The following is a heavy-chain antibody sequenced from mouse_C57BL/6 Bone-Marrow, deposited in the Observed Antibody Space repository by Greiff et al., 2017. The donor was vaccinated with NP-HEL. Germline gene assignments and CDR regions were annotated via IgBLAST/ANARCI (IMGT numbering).Heavy chain of an antibody. CDR2: ISSGGDYI. V-gene: IGHV5-9-1*02. Sequence: DVKLVESGEGLVKPGGSLKLSCAASGFTFSSYAMSWVRQTPEKRLEWVAYISSGGDYIYYADTVKGRFTISRDNARNTLYLQMSSLKSEDTAMYYCTRSPYYYGSSPNYAMDYWGQGTSVTVSS. J-gene: IGHJ4*01. CDR3: TRSPYYYGSSPNYAMDY. D-gene: IGHD1-1*01. CDR1: GFTFSSYA.